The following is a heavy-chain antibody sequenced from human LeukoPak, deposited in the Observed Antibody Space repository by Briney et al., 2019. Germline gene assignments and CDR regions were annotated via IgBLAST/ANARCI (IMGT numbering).Heavy chain of an antibody. V-gene: IGHV1-18*01. Sequence: GASVKVSCKASGYTFTNYGVSWVRQAPGQGLEWMGWISAYNGCTNYAQKFQFRVTMTTDTSTSTAYMELRSLTSDDTAVYYCARDNNGYFDYWGQGTLVTVSS. CDR3: ARDNNGYFDY. J-gene: IGHJ4*02. CDR1: GYTFTNYG. D-gene: IGHD2-8*01. CDR2: ISAYNGCT.